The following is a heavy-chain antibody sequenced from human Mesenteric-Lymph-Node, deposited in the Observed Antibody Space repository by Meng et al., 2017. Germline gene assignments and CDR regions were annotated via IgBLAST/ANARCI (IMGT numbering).Heavy chain of an antibody. J-gene: IGHJ4*02. D-gene: IGHD2/OR15-2a*01. CDR2: IRSKADGGTT. Sequence: GESLKISCVGSGFTFNGAWMSWVRQAPGKGLEWVGRIRSKADGGTTDYAAPVKGRFTISRDDSKNIVYLPMNSVKVEDTAVYYCATDFLFYFFGYWGQGTAVTVSS. CDR1: GFTFNGAW. CDR3: ATDFLFYFFGY. V-gene: IGHV3-15*01.